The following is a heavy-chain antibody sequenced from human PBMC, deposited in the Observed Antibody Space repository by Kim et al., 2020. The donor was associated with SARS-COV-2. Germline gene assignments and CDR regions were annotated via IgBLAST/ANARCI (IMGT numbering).Heavy chain of an antibody. D-gene: IGHD1-1*01. V-gene: IGHV3-43*01. CDR3: AKDAWNDRRYFDY. Sequence: YADSVKGRFTISRDNSKNSLYLQMNSLRTEDTALYYCAKDAWNDRRYFDYWGQGTLVSVSS. J-gene: IGHJ4*02.